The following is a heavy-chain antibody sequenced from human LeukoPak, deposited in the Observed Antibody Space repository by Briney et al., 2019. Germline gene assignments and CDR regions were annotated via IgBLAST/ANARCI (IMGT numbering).Heavy chain of an antibody. CDR2: ISSSSSTI. Sequence: GGSLRLSCAASGFTFSSYSMNWVCQAPGKGLEWVPYISSSSSTIYYADSVKGRFTISRDNAKNSLYLQMNSLRAEDTAVYYCARDRSRAPYCSGGSCFAWGQGTLVTVSS. V-gene: IGHV3-48*01. CDR3: ARDRSRAPYCSGGSCFA. J-gene: IGHJ5*02. CDR1: GFTFSSYS. D-gene: IGHD2-15*01.